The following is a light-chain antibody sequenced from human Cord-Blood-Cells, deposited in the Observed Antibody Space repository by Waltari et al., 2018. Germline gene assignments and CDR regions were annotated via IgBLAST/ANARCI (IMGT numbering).Light chain of an antibody. CDR2: AAS. CDR3: QQSYSTPYT. V-gene: IGKV1-39*01. Sequence: DFQMTQSPSSLSASVGDRVTITCRASQSISSYLNWYQTKPGKAPKLLIYAASSLQSGVPSRFSGSGSGTDFALTISSLQPEDFATYYCQQSYSTPYTFGQGTKLEIK. J-gene: IGKJ2*01. CDR1: QSISSY.